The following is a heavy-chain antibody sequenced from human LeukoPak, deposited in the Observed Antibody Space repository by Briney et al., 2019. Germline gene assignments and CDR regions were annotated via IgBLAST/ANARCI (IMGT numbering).Heavy chain of an antibody. CDR2: IRSDGTKR. CDR1: GFTLSSYG. V-gene: IGHV3-30*02. Sequence: PGGSLRLSCAASGFTLSSYGMHWVRQAPGKGLEWVTFIRSDGTKRYYADSAKGRFTISRDNSKNTLYLQMNSLSSDDSGVYYCARDDIWGQGTLVTVSS. CDR3: ARDDI. J-gene: IGHJ4*02.